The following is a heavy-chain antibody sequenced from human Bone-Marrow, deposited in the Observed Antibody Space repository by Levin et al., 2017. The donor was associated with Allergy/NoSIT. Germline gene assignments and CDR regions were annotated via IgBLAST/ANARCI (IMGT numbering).Heavy chain of an antibody. D-gene: IGHD6-19*01. Sequence: GGSLRLSCKGSGYSFTSYWITWVRQMPGKGLEWMGRIDPSDSYTNYSPSFQGHVTISADKSISTAYLQWSSLKASDTAIYYCARRIAVVDPFDYWGQGTLVTVSS. J-gene: IGHJ4*02. CDR1: GYSFTSYW. CDR2: IDPSDSYT. CDR3: ARRIAVVDPFDY. V-gene: IGHV5-10-1*01.